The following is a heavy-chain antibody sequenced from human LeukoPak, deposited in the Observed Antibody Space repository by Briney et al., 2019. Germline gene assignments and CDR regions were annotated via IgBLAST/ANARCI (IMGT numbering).Heavy chain of an antibody. CDR3: AKGFYGSGSYYMDSDY. CDR1: GFTFSSYA. CDR2: IDTSGGHT. Sequence: GGSLRLSCAASGFTFSSYAMSWVRQAPGKGLEWVSAIDTSGGHTYYADSVKGRFTISRDNSKKTLYLQMNILRAEDTAVYYCAKGFYGSGSYYMDSDYWGQGTLVTVSS. D-gene: IGHD3-10*01. V-gene: IGHV3-23*01. J-gene: IGHJ4*02.